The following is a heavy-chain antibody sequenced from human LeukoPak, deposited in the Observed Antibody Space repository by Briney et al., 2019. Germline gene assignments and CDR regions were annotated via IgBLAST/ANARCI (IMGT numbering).Heavy chain of an antibody. J-gene: IGHJ4*02. CDR2: IYHSRST. D-gene: IGHD3-22*01. CDR3: AKNSGYYHPYYIDS. CDR1: GYSISSGYY. Sequence: SETLSLTCIVSGYSISSGYYWDWIRQPPGKGLEWIGNIYHSRSTYYNPSPKSRVTISVDTSKNQFSLKLNSVTAADTAVYYCAKNSGYYHPYYIDSWGQGTLVTVSS. V-gene: IGHV4-38-2*02.